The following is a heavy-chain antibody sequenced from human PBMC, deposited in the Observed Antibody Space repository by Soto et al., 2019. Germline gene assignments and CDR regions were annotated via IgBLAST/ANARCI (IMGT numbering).Heavy chain of an antibody. V-gene: IGHV1-8*01. CDR3: ARQQDDYWGGFNWFDP. J-gene: IGHJ5*02. CDR2: MDPDSGKT. CDR1: GYTFTSHK. D-gene: IGHD3-3*01. Sequence: QVQLVQSGAEVKKPGASVKVSCKASGYTFTSHKINWVRQATGQGLEWMGWMDPDSGKTAYVQKFQGRVTMTMNTSIGTVYMELNSQRSEDTAMYYCARQQDDYWGGFNWFDPWGQVTLVNVSS.